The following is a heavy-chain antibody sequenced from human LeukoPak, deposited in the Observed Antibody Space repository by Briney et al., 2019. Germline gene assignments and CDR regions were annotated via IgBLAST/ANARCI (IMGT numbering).Heavy chain of an antibody. J-gene: IGHJ4*02. CDR2: IYSGGST. CDR3: ARESYCYDSSGSSGYFDY. CDR1: GFTFSSYS. V-gene: IGHV3-53*01. D-gene: IGHD3-22*01. Sequence: PGGSLRLSCAASGFTFSSYSMNWVRQAPGKGLEWVSVIYSGGSTYYADSVKGRFTISRDNSKNTLYLQMNSLRAEDTAVYYCARESYCYDSSGSSGYFDYWGQGTLVTVSS.